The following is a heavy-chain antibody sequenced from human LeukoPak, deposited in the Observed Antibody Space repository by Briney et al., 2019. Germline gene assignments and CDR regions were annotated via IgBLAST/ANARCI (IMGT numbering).Heavy chain of an antibody. V-gene: IGHV6-1*01. J-gene: IGHJ4*02. D-gene: IGHD5-12*01. Sequence: SQTLSLTCAISGDSVSSNSATWNWIRQSPSRGLEWLGRAYYRSRWFNDYAVSLKSRITIDPDTSKNQFSLHLHSVTPEDTAVYYCARGSNSDYDYPFDYWGQGTLVTVSS. CDR2: AYYRSRWFN. CDR3: ARGSNSDYDYPFDY. CDR1: GDSVSSNSAT.